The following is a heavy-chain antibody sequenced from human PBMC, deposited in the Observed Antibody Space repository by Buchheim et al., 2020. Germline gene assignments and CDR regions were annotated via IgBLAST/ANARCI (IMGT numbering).Heavy chain of an antibody. J-gene: IGHJ4*02. D-gene: IGHD3-22*01. CDR1: GASISSGAYH. Sequence: QVQLQESGPGLVKPSQTLSLTCAVSGASISSGAYHWSWIRQPPGKGLEWIGYIYNSGSTHYNPSLKSRVTMSVDPSKNQFSLKLSSVTAADTAVYYCARDGSHPYYYDSSGYTSRVIWGQGTL. CDR3: ARDGSHPYYYDSSGYTSRVI. CDR2: IYNSGST. V-gene: IGHV4-31*11.